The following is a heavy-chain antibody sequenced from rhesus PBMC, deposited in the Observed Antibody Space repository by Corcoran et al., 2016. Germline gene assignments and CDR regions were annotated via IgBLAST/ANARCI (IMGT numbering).Heavy chain of an antibody. J-gene: IGHJ4*01. V-gene: IGHV4-106*01. Sequence: QVQLQESGPGLVKPSETLSLTCAVSGGSISDVYYWSWIRQPPGRGMGWIGYIYGSGGGTNYNPSLKNRVTISIDPSKNQFSLKLSSVTAADTAVYYCAGSYYYVSVEDYWGQGVLVTVSS. CDR3: AGSYYYVSVEDY. CDR2: IYGSGGGT. D-gene: IGHD3-16*01. CDR1: GGSISDVYY.